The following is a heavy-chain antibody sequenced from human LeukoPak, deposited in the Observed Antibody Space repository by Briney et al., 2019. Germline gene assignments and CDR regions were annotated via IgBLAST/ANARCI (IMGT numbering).Heavy chain of an antibody. J-gene: IGHJ4*02. CDR1: GYSFTGYY. D-gene: IGHD5-24*01. CDR2: INPNSGGT. Sequence: GASVKVSCKASGYSFTGYYIHWVRQAPGQGLEWMGWINPNSGGTNYAQKFQGRVTMTRDTSISTAYMELSRLRSDDTAVYYCARTKRWLQLRTFDYWGQGTLVTVSS. V-gene: IGHV1-2*02. CDR3: ARTKRWLQLRTFDY.